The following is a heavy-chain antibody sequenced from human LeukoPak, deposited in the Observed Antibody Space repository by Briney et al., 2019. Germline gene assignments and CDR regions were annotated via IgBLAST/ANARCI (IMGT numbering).Heavy chain of an antibody. Sequence: SETLSLTCTVSGGSISSSSYYWGWIRQPPGKGLEWIGSIYYSGSTYYNPSLKSRVTISVDTSKNQFSLKLSSVTAADTAVYYCARISWIQLWSFDYWGQGTLVTVPS. J-gene: IGHJ4*02. CDR3: ARISWIQLWSFDY. CDR1: GGSISSSSYY. CDR2: IYYSGST. D-gene: IGHD5-18*01. V-gene: IGHV4-39*07.